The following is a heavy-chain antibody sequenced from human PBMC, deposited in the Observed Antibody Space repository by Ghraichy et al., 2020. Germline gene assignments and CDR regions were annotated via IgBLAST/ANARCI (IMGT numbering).Heavy chain of an antibody. Sequence: GGSLRLSCAASGFTFSSYWMHWVRQAPGKGLVWVSRINSDGSSTSYADSVKGRFTISRDKAKNTLYLQMNSLRAEDTAVYYCAREPLDSSGYGAFDYWGQGTLVTVSS. D-gene: IGHD3-22*01. V-gene: IGHV3-74*01. CDR1: GFTFSSYW. CDR3: AREPLDSSGYGAFDY. CDR2: INSDGSST. J-gene: IGHJ4*02.